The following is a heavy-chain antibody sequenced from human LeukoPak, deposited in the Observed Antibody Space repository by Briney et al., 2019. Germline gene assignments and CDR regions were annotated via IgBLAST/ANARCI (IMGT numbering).Heavy chain of an antibody. CDR1: GGSISIYY. CDR3: ARGSSTQV. Sequence: SETLSLTCTVSGGSISIYYWSWIRQPPGKGLEWIGYIYYSGSTNYNPSLKSRVTISVDTSKNQFSLKLSSVTAADTAVYYCARGSSTQVWGQGTLVTVSS. CDR2: IYYSGST. J-gene: IGHJ4*02. D-gene: IGHD2-2*01. V-gene: IGHV4-59*01.